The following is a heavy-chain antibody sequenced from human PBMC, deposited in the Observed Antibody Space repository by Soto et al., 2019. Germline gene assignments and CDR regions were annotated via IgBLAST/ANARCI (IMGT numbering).Heavy chain of an antibody. D-gene: IGHD3-22*01. J-gene: IGHJ4*02. CDR3: ARDRYYYDSSGYFLDY. V-gene: IGHV1-69*06. Sequence: QVQLVQSGAEVKKPGSSVKVSCKASGGTFSSYAISWVRQAPGQGLEWMGGIITIFGTANYAQKFQGRVTITADKSTSTAYMELSSLRSEDTAGYYCARDRYYYDSSGYFLDYWGQGTLVTVSS. CDR1: GGTFSSYA. CDR2: IITIFGTA.